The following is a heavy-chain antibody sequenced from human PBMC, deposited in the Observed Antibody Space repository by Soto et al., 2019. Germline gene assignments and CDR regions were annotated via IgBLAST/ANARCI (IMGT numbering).Heavy chain of an antibody. D-gene: IGHD3-3*01. CDR2: ISAYNGNT. J-gene: IGHJ6*03. V-gene: IGHV1-18*01. Sequence: GASVKVSCKASGYTFTSYGISWVRQAPGQGLEGMGWISAYNGNTNYAQKLQGRVTMTTDTSTSTAYMELRSLRSDDTAVYYCATKIFGVVIHSSDYYYMDVWGKET. CDR1: GYTFTSYG. CDR3: ATKIFGVVIHSSDYYYMDV.